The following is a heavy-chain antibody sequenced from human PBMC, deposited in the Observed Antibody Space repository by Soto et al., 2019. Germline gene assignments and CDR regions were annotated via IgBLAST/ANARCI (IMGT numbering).Heavy chain of an antibody. V-gene: IGHV4-39*01. J-gene: IGHJ6*02. D-gene: IGHD4-17*01. CDR2: IYYSGST. Sequence: QLQLQESGPGLVKPSETLSLTCTVSGGSISSSSYYWGWIRQPPGKGMEWIGSIYYSGSTYYNPSLKSRVTISVDTSKNQFSLKLSSVTAADTAVYYCARLPDYGDYYYYGMDVWGQGTTVTVSS. CDR1: GGSISSSSYY. CDR3: ARLPDYGDYYYYGMDV.